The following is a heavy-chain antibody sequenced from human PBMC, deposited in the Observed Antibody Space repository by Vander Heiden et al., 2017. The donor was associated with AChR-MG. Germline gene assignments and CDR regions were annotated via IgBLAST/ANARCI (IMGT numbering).Heavy chain of an antibody. D-gene: IGHD1-26*01. V-gene: IGHV3-30*04. Sequence: QVQLVESGGGVVQPGRSLRLSCAASGFSIANSALHWVRQAPGKGLEWVALISSDGSNYYYGDSVKGRFTISRDNSKNRLYLQMRSLRVEDTAVYYCAREVRLVGATFFDYWGRGTLVAVSS. J-gene: IGHJ4*02. CDR1: GFSIANSA. CDR2: ISSDGSNY. CDR3: AREVRLVGATFFDY.